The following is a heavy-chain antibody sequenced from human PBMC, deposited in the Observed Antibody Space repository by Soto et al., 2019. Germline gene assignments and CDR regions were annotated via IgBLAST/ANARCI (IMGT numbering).Heavy chain of an antibody. CDR1: GGTFSSYA. J-gene: IGHJ4*02. D-gene: IGHD4-17*01. Sequence: QVQLVQSGAEVKKPGSSVKVSCKASGGTFSSYAISWVRQAPGQGLEWMGGIIPIFGTANYAQKFQGRVTITADDSTRTAYMEPSSLRSEDTAGYYCARVGGTTVLPRGPFDYWGQGTLVTVSS. CDR3: ARVGGTTVLPRGPFDY. V-gene: IGHV1-69*01. CDR2: IIPIFGTA.